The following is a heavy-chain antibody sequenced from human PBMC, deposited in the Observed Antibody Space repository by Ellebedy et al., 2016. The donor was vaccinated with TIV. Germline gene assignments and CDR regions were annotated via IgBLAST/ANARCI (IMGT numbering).Heavy chain of an antibody. CDR3: ARGFGSGSYWVY. CDR1: GGSSSGYY. V-gene: IGHV4-34*01. J-gene: IGHJ4*02. Sequence: SETLSLXXAVYGGSSSGYYWSWIRQPPGKGLEWIGEINHSGSTNYNPSLKSRVTISVDTSKNQFSLKLSSVTAADTAVYYCARGFGSGSYWVYWGQGTLVTVSS. D-gene: IGHD3-10*01. CDR2: INHSGST.